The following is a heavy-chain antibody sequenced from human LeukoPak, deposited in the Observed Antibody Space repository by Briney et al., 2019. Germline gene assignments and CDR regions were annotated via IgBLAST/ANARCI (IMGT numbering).Heavy chain of an antibody. D-gene: IGHD4-17*01. CDR3: ATSTYGDYERNGFDY. V-gene: IGHV1-24*01. CDR2: FDPEDGET. J-gene: IGHJ4*02. Sequence: ASVKVSCKVSGYTLTELSMHWVRQAPGKGLEWMGGFDPEDGETIYAQEFQGRVTMTEDTSTDTAYMELSSLRSEDTAVYYCATSTYGDYERNGFDYWGQGTLVTVSS. CDR1: GYTLTELS.